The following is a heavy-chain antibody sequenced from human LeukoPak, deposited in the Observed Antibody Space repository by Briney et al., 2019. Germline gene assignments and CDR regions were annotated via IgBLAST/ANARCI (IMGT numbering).Heavy chain of an antibody. Sequence: GGSLRLSCAASGFPFRSYAKSWARQAPGEGLEWVSSITWWGESTKHPGSVEGRFTITRNNSKNTLYLQMNSLRAEDTGIYYCAKKVTSSDWLFYFDSWGQGTLVTVSS. CDR1: GFPFRSYA. CDR3: AKKVTSSDWLFYFDS. D-gene: IGHD6-19*01. CDR2: ITWWGEST. J-gene: IGHJ4*02. V-gene: IGHV3-23*01.